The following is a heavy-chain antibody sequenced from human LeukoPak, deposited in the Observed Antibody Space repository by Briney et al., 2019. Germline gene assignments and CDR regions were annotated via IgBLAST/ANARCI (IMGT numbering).Heavy chain of an antibody. CDR1: GYTFTSYG. D-gene: IGHD3-9*01. V-gene: IGHV1-18*01. CDR2: ISAYNGNT. Sequence: ASVKVSCKASGYTFTSYGISWARQAPGQGLEWMGWISAYNGNTNYAQKLQGRVTMTTDTSTSTAYMELRSLRSDDTAVYYCAVTSYYDILTGYSSWGQGTLVTVSS. J-gene: IGHJ4*02. CDR3: AVTSYYDILTGYSS.